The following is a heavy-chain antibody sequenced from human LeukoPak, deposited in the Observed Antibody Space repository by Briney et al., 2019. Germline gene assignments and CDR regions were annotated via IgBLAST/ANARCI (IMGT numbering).Heavy chain of an antibody. D-gene: IGHD5-18*01. CDR1: GFTFSSYG. V-gene: IGHV3-30*02. CDR3: AKDPRGWIQLFQH. CDR2: IRYDGSNK. Sequence: GGSLRLSCAASGFTFSSYGMHWVRQAPGKGLEWVAFIRYDGSNKYYADSVKGRFTISRDNSKNTLYLQMNSLRAEDTAVYYCAKDPRGWIQLFQHWGQGTLVTASS. J-gene: IGHJ1*01.